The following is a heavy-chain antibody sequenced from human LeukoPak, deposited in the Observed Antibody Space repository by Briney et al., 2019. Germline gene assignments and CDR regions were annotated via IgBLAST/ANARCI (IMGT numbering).Heavy chain of an antibody. CDR2: IYSGGST. V-gene: IGHV3-53*05. CDR1: GFTVSSNY. J-gene: IGHJ4*02. Sequence: PGGSLRLSCAASGFTVSSNYMSWVRQAPGKGLEWVSVIYSGGSTYYADSVKGRFTISRDNSKNTLYLQMNSLRSEDTAVYYCARDLVSGYSHGYGNYWGQGTLVTVSS. D-gene: IGHD5-18*01. CDR3: ARDLVSGYSHGYGNY.